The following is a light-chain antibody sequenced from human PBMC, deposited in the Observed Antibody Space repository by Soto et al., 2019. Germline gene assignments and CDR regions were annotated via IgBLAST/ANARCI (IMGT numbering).Light chain of an antibody. CDR1: SSDLGDYNS. J-gene: IGLJ3*02. CDR3: SSYTTVRTLV. V-gene: IGLV2-14*01. Sequence: QSALTQPASVSASPGQSITISCTGTSSDLGDYNSVSWYQHHPGKAPKLMIYDVSHRPSGVSNRVSGSKSGNTASLTISGLQTEDEADYYCSSYTTVRTLVFGEGTKVTVL. CDR2: DVS.